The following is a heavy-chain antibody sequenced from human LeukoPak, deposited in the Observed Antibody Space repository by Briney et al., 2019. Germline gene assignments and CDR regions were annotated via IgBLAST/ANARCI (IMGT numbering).Heavy chain of an antibody. CDR3: ARRPRGAVAGTGIDY. V-gene: IGHV1-2*02. CDR1: GYTFTGYY. J-gene: IGHJ4*02. D-gene: IGHD6-19*01. CDR2: INPNSGGT. Sequence: ASVKVSCKASGYTFTGYYMHWVRQAPGQGLEWMGWINPNSGGTNYAQKFQGRVTMTRDTSISTAYMELSRLRSDDTAVYYCARRPRGAVAGTGIDYWGQGTLVTVSS.